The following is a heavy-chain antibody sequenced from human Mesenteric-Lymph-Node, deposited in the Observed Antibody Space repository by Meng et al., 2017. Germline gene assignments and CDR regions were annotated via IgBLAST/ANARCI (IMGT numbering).Heavy chain of an antibody. CDR1: GVSITSGDYS. CDR3: VRDTRRGGGWFDP. D-gene: IGHD3-10*01. Sequence: QHPSWGAVLLKPSEPLSLPCAVSGVSITSGDYSWTWSRQPPGKGLEWIGYIYHGVNIYYTPSLRSRVTISVDKSRNQFSLKLTSVSAADTAVYYCVRDTRRGGGWFDPWGQGTLVTVSS. V-gene: IGHV4-30-2*01. J-gene: IGHJ5*02. CDR2: IYHGVNI.